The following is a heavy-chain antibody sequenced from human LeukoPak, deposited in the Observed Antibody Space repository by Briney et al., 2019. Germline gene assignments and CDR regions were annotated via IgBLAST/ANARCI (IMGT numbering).Heavy chain of an antibody. CDR3: ARGIEGAPFDY. CDR2: ISWNSGSI. D-gene: IGHD3-16*01. V-gene: IGHV3-9*01. CDR1: GFTFDDYA. Sequence: GGSLRLSCAASGFTFDDYAMHWVRQAPGKGLEWVSGISWNSGSIGYADSVKGRFTISRDNAKNSLYLQMNSLRAEDTALYYCARGIEGAPFDYWGQGTLVTVSS. J-gene: IGHJ4*02.